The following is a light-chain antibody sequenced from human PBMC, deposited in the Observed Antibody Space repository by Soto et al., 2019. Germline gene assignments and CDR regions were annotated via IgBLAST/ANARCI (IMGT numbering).Light chain of an antibody. J-gene: IGKJ1*01. CDR2: AAS. CDR3: QQANSFPPT. Sequence: DIQMTQSPSSVSASVGDRVTITCRASQAISTWLAWYQQKPGKAPKLLIYAASNLQTGVPSRFSGSGSGTAFTLTISSLQPEDFAAYYCQQANSFPPTFGQGTKVEIK. CDR1: QAISTW. V-gene: IGKV1D-12*01.